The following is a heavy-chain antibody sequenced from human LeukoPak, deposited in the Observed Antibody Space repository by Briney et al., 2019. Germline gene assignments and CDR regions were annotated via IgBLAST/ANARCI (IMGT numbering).Heavy chain of an antibody. V-gene: IGHV4-39*01. CDR3: ASRVGAPTTYYFDY. J-gene: IGHJ4*02. CDR1: GGSISSSSYY. CDR2: IFYTGSA. Sequence: PSETLSLTCSASGGSISSSSYYWGWIRQPPGKGLEWIGSIFYTGSANYNPSLKSRVSISIDTSKNQFSLTVSSVTAADTAVYYCASRVGAPTTYYFDYWGQGTLVTVSS. D-gene: IGHD1-26*01.